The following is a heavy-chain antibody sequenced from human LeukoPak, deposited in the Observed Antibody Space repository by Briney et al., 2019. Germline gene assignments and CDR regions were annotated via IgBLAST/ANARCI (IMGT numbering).Heavy chain of an antibody. CDR1: GFIFSSYW. J-gene: IGHJ4*02. CDR3: ARSRTYGDYGRGLDY. CDR2: INKDGIST. D-gene: IGHD4-17*01. V-gene: IGHV3-74*01. Sequence: GGSLRLSCAASGFIFSSYWMHWVRQPPGKGVVYIACINKDGISTSYADSVKGRFTISRDNAENTLYLQMNSLGAEDTAVYFCARSRTYGDYGRGLDYWGQGTLVTVSS.